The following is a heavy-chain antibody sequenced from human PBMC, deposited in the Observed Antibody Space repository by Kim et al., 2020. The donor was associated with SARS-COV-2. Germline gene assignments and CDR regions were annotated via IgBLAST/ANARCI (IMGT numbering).Heavy chain of an antibody. D-gene: IGHD3-16*01. V-gene: IGHV3-64*03. CDR2: SDGGTT. CDR3: VRGTGD. Sequence: SDGGTTYNADSLKDRFTISRDNSKITMYLQMSSLRLEDTAVYYCVRGTGDWGQGTLVTVSS. J-gene: IGHJ4*02.